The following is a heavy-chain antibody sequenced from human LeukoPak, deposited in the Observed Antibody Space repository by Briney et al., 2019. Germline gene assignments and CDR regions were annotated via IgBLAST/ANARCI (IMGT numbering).Heavy chain of an antibody. CDR1: GGSISSYY. D-gene: IGHD1-26*01. CDR3: ARDSGGSYYRGFWFDP. J-gene: IGHJ5*02. Sequence: PSETLSLTCTVSGGSISSYYWSWIRQPPGKGLEWIGYIYYSGSTNYNPSLKSRVTISVDTSKNQFSLKLSSVTAADTAVYYCARDSGGSYYRGFWFDPWGQGTLVTVSS. CDR2: IYYSGST. V-gene: IGHV4-59*01.